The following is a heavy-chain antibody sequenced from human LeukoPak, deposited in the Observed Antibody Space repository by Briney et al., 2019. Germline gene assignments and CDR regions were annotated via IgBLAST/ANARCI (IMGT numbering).Heavy chain of an antibody. CDR1: GFTFGHYW. V-gene: IGHV3-7*03. D-gene: IGHD6-13*01. CDR3: AKGAAAGKVDWFDP. Sequence: GGSLRLSCAASGFTFGHYWMTWVRQGPGKGLEWVANINTDGSAIFYADSVRGRFTISRENVKSSLFLQMNSLGAEDTAVYYCAKGAAAGKVDWFDPWGQGTLVTVSS. J-gene: IGHJ5*02. CDR2: INTDGSAI.